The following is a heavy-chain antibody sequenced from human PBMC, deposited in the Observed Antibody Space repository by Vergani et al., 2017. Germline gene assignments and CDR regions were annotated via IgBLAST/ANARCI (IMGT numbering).Heavy chain of an antibody. J-gene: IGHJ6*03. CDR3: ARGHNYDLWRGYYFSNYYYYYMDV. CDR2: MNPNSGNT. CDR1: GYTFTSYD. D-gene: IGHD3-3*01. Sequence: QVQLVQSGAEVKKPGASVKVSCKASGYTFTSYDINWVRQATGQGLEWMGWMNPNSGNTGYAQKFQGRVTMTRNTSISTAYMELSSLRSEDTAVYYWARGHNYDLWRGYYFSNYYYYYMDVWGKGTTVTVSS. V-gene: IGHV1-8*01.